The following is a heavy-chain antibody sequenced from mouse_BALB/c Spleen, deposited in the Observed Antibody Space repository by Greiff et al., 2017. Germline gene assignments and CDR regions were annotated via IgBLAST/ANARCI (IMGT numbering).Heavy chain of an antibody. J-gene: IGHJ4*01. CDR1: CSSITSDYA. CDR2: ISSSGST. Sequence: DVPLPESGPGLVKPSQSLSPTFPFTCSSITSDYAWNWVPQFPGNKLEWMGYISSSGSTSYNPSLKSRISITRDTSKNQFFLQLNSVTTEDTATYYCANLHYGSSYDYAMDYWGQGTSVTVSS. D-gene: IGHD1-1*01. CDR3: ANLHYGSSYDYAMDY. V-gene: IGHV3-2*02.